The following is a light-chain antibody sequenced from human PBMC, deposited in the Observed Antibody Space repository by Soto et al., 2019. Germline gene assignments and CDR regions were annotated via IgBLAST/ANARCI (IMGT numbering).Light chain of an antibody. V-gene: IGKV3-11*01. CDR3: QQRSNWPIT. J-gene: IGKJ5*01. Sequence: EIVLTQSPATLSLSPGERATLSCRASQSVSSYLAWYQQKPGQAPRLLIYDASNRATGIPARFSGSGSGTDFTLTFSSLEPEDFAVYYCQQRSNWPITFGQGTRLEIK. CDR1: QSVSSY. CDR2: DAS.